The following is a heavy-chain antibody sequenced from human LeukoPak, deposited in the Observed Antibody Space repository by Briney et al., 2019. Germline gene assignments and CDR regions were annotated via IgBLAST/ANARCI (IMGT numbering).Heavy chain of an antibody. CDR2: INPNSGGT. CDR3: ATLVVPAAWGNWFDP. V-gene: IGHV1-2*02. CDR1: GYTFTGYY. Sequence: GASVKVSCKASGYTFTGYYMHWVRQAPGQGHEWMGWINPNSGGTNYAQKFQGRVTMTRDTSISTAYMELSRLRSDDTAVYYCATLVVPAAWGNWFDPWGQGTLVTVSS. J-gene: IGHJ5*02. D-gene: IGHD2-2*01.